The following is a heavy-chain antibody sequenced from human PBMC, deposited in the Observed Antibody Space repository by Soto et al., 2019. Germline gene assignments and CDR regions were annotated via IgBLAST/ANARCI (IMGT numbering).Heavy chain of an antibody. CDR2: IFHRGTT. Sequence: SETLSLTCGVSGYSISSGCYWGWIRQPPGRGPEWIGNIFHRGTTYYNPSLKSRAAISVDTSKNEFSLRVSSVNAADTAVYYCARVDSPYYYNSSGYFTYWGQGALVTVSS. D-gene: IGHD3-22*01. V-gene: IGHV4-38-2*01. CDR1: GYSISSGCY. J-gene: IGHJ4*02. CDR3: ARVDSPYYYNSSGYFTY.